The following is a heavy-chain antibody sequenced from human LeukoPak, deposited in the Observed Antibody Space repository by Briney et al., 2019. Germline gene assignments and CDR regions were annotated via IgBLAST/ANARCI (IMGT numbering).Heavy chain of an antibody. CDR3: ARDNEYSSSSDAFDI. V-gene: IGHV3-33*01. Sequence: GGSLRLSCAASGFTFSSYGMHWVRQAPGKGLEWVAVIWYDGSNKYYADSVKGRFTISRGNSKNTLYLQMNSLRAEDTAVYYCARDNEYSSSSDAFDIWGQGTMVTVSS. CDR1: GFTFSSYG. D-gene: IGHD6-6*01. J-gene: IGHJ3*02. CDR2: IWYDGSNK.